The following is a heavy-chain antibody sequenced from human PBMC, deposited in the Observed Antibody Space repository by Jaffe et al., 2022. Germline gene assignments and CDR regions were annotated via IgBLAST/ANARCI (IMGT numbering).Heavy chain of an antibody. CDR1: GFTFGDYA. V-gene: IGHV3-49*03. D-gene: IGHD4-17*01. CDR3: TRADGDPPIWYFDY. J-gene: IGHJ4*02. CDR2: IRSKAYGGTT. Sequence: EVQLVESGGGLVQPGRSLRLSCTASGFTFGDYAMSWFRQAPGKGLEWVGFIRSKAYGGTTEYAASVKGRFTISRDDSKSIAYLQMNSLKTEDTAVYYCTRADGDPPIWYFDYWGQGTLVTVSS.